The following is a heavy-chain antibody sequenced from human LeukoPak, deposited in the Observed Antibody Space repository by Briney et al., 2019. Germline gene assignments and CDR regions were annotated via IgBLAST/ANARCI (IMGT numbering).Heavy chain of an antibody. D-gene: IGHD2-15*01. Sequence: SETLSLTCTVSGGSISSSSYYWGWIRQPPGKGLEWIGSIYYSGSTYYNPSLKSRVTISVDTSKDQFSLKLSSVTAADTAVYYCARLGYCSGGSCYSTPFDPWGQGTLVTASS. CDR1: GGSISSSSYY. CDR2: IYYSGST. V-gene: IGHV4-39*01. CDR3: ARLGYCSGGSCYSTPFDP. J-gene: IGHJ5*02.